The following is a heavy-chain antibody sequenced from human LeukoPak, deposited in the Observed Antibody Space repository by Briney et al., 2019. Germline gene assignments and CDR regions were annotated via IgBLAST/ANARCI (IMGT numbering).Heavy chain of an antibody. D-gene: IGHD3-22*01. V-gene: IGHV4-39*01. CDR2: IYYSGST. Sequence: SETLSLTCTVSGGSISSSSYYWGWIRQPPGKGLEWIGSIYYSGSTYYNPSLKSRVTISVDTSKNQFSLKLSSVTAADTAVYYCARLFAHDSSGYYTKGTDYWGQGTLVTVSS. J-gene: IGHJ4*02. CDR1: GGSISSSSYY. CDR3: ARLFAHDSSGYYTKGTDY.